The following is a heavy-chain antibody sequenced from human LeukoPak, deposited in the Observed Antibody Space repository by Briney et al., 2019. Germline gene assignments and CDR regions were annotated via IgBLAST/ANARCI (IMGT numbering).Heavy chain of an antibody. D-gene: IGHD2-2*02. CDR1: GDSISSYY. V-gene: IGHV4-4*07. CDR2: IYTSGNS. CDR3: ARNRDYCSSAYCYTGYFYYMDV. Sequence: SETLSLTCIVSGDSISSYYWSWIRQSAGQGLEWIGHIYTSGNSNHNPSLKSRVTMSVDMSKNQLSLKLSSVTAADTAVYYCARNRDYCSSAYCYTGYFYYMDVWGKGTTVNVSS. J-gene: IGHJ6*03.